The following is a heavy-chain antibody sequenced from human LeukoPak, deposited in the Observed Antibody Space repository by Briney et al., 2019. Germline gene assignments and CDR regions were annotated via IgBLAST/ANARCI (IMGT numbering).Heavy chain of an antibody. CDR1: GFTFSSYG. CDR3: AKDRGTGYYYDSSPPGDY. D-gene: IGHD3-22*01. J-gene: IGHJ4*02. V-gene: IGHV3-30*18. Sequence: GGSLRLSCAASGFTFSSYGMHWVRQAPGKGLEWVAVISYDGSNEYYADSVKGRFTISRDNSKNTLYLQMNSLRAEDTAVYYCAKDRGTGYYYDSSPPGDYWGQGTLVTVSS. CDR2: ISYDGSNE.